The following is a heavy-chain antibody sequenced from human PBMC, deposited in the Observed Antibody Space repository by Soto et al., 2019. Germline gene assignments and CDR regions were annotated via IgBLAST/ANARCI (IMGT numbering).Heavy chain of an antibody. CDR3: AKDGYSGYDPNWFDP. CDR2: ISGSGGST. J-gene: IGHJ5*02. CDR1: GFTFSSYA. Sequence: PXESLRLSCAASGFTFSSYAMSWVRQAPGKGLEWVSAISGSGGSTYYADSVKGRFTISRDNSKNTLYLQMNSLRAEDTAVYYCAKDGYSGYDPNWFDPWGQGTLVTVSS. V-gene: IGHV3-23*01. D-gene: IGHD5-12*01.